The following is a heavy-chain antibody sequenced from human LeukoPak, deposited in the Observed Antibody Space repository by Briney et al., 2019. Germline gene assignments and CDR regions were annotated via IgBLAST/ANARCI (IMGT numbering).Heavy chain of an antibody. J-gene: IGHJ4*02. V-gene: IGHV5-51*01. D-gene: IGHD7-27*01. Sequence: GESLKISCKCSGYRFTSHWIAWVRQMPGKGLEWMGIISPGDSHTRYSPSFQGQVTISADKSISTAYLDWGRLKASDTAMYFCARRYWGLRMGGGYFFDYWGQGTLVTVFS. CDR3: ARRYWGLRMGGGYFFDY. CDR1: GYRFTSHW. CDR2: ISPGDSHT.